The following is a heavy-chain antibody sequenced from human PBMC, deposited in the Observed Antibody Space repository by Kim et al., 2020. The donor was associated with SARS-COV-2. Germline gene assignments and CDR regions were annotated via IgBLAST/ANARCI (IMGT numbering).Heavy chain of an antibody. D-gene: IGHD2-15*01. CDR1: GYTFTSYY. CDR2: INPSGGDK. V-gene: IGHV1-46*01. J-gene: IGHJ4*02. Sequence: ASVKVSCKASGYTFTSYYMHWVRQAPGQGLEWMGIINPSGGDKAYAQRFQGRVTMTRDTSTSTVYMELSSLRSEDTAVYFCARGPSSGYCSGGTCYRGDYWGQGTLVTVSS. CDR3: ARGPSSGYCSGGTCYRGDY.